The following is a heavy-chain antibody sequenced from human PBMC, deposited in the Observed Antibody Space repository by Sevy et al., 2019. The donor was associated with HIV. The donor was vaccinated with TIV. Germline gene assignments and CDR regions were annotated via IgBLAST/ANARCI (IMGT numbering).Heavy chain of an antibody. V-gene: IGHV1-2*02. J-gene: IGHJ4*02. CDR3: VRDDRDGYFEY. CDR1: GYTFTGYY. Sequence: ASVKVSCKASGYTFTGYYMHWMRQAPGQGLEWMGWINPDSGGPTYAPKFQGRVTLTRDTPISTAYMDLSRLKSDDTAVYYCVRDDRDGYFEYWGQGTLVTVSS. CDR2: INPDSGGP.